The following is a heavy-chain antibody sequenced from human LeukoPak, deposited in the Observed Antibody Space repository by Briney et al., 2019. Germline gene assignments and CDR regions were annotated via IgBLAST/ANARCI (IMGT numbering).Heavy chain of an antibody. J-gene: IGHJ4*02. D-gene: IGHD3-22*01. Sequence: PSETLSLTCTVSGGSISSGDYYWSWIRQPPGKGLEWIGYIYYSGSTYYNPSLKSRVTISVDTSKNQFSLKLSSVTAADTAVYYCARGDYDSSGYYFDYWGQGTLVTVSS. CDR2: IYYSGST. CDR3: ARGDYDSSGYYFDY. V-gene: IGHV4-30-4*01. CDR1: GGSISSGDYY.